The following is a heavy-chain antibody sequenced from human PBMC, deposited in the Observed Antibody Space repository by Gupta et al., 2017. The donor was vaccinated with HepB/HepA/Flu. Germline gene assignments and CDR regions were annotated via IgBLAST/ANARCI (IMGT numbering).Heavy chain of an antibody. J-gene: IGHJ4*02. CDR3: ARAFRTADGF. CDR1: GFSFSRDW. Sequence: EVQLVESGGGLVQPGGSLRLSCAASGFSFSRDWMHWVRQAPGEGLVWVSRINRGGDGTTYADSVKGRYTITRDNAKNTLYLQMSSLRVEDTAVYYCARAFRTADGFWGQGTLVTVSS. V-gene: IGHV3-74*01. CDR2: INRGGDGT. D-gene: IGHD5-24*01.